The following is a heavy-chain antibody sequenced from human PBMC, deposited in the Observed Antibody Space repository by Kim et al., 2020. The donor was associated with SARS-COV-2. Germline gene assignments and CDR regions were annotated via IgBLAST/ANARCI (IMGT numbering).Heavy chain of an antibody. CDR3: ARVGDDSSGYLNWFDS. Sequence: ASVKVSCKASGYTFTDYCVHWVRQAPGRGLEWMGWLNPHSGGTNYAQKFQGRVTMTRDTSITTAYMELSRLTSDDTAVYYCARVGDDSSGYLNWFDSWGQGTLVTGSS. D-gene: IGHD3-22*01. J-gene: IGHJ5*01. CDR2: LNPHSGGT. V-gene: IGHV1-2*02. CDR1: GYTFTDYC.